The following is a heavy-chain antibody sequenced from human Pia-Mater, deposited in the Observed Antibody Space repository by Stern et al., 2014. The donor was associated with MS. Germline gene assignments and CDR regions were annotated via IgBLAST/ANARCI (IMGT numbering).Heavy chain of an antibody. V-gene: IGHV1-8*01. Sequence: QVQLVESGAQVRKPGASGKVSCQASGYTFITYDIFWVRQATGQGLEWMGCMNPNNANTGHGQKFQGRVTMTRNTSISTAYMELSGLRSDDTAVYYCVRGGLSYGYGLDAWGQGTAVIVSS. CDR3: VRGGLSYGYGLDA. CDR2: MNPNNANT. D-gene: IGHD3-16*01. CDR1: GYTFITYD. J-gene: IGHJ6*02.